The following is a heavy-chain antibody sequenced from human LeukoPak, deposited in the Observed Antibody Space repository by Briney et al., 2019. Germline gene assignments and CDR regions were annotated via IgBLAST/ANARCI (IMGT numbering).Heavy chain of an antibody. Sequence: SETLSLTCAIYDESFSGYLSDSYWSWVRRPPGKGLEWIGEIDRHGNTNYSPSLKSRVTISIQTSKSQFSLNLNSVTDADTAVYNCARRGGGNYPYYFDYWGRGTPVTVSS. D-gene: IGHD3-16*01. CDR2: IDRHGNT. CDR1: DESFSGYLSDSY. CDR3: ARRGGGNYPYYFDY. J-gene: IGHJ4*02. V-gene: IGHV4-34*01.